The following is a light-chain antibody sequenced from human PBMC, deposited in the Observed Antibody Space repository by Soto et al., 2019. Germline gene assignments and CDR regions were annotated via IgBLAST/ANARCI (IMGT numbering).Light chain of an antibody. Sequence: DIVMTQSPATLSVSPGERATLSCRASQSVRSTLAWYQHKPGQAPRLLIYAASTRATGVPARFSGSGSGAEFTLTISSLQSEDLAVYYCQQYNSWPLTFGGGTKVEIK. CDR3: QQYNSWPLT. J-gene: IGKJ4*01. CDR2: AAS. V-gene: IGKV3-15*01. CDR1: QSVRST.